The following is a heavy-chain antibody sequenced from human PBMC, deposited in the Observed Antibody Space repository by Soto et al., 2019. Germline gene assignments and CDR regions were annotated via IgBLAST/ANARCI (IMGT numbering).Heavy chain of an antibody. CDR2: TTNKANSYST. J-gene: IGHJ5*02. CDR3: ARDYGSGRGWFDP. Sequence: EVQLVESGGGLVQPGGSLRLSCAASGFTFSDHYMDWVRQAPGKGLEWVGRTTNKANSYSTEYASSVEGRYSISRDDSNNSLYLQMNSLKTEDTAVYYCARDYGSGRGWFDPWGQGTLVTVSS. CDR1: GFTFSDHY. D-gene: IGHD3-10*01. V-gene: IGHV3-72*01.